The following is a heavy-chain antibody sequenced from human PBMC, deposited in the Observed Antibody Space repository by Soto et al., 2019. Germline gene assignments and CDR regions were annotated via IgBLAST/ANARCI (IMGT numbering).Heavy chain of an antibody. CDR1: GYTFTSYY. Sequence: QVQLVQSGAEVKKPGASVTVSCKASGYTFTSYYINWVRQAPGQGLEWMGIINPSGGSTSYAQKFQGRGTMTRDTSTSTVYMEVSGLRSADTAVYYCARDQEPSTLYYDYYYLDVWGKGTTVTVSS. J-gene: IGHJ6*03. V-gene: IGHV1-46*03. CDR2: INPSGGST. CDR3: ARDQEPSTLYYDYYYLDV.